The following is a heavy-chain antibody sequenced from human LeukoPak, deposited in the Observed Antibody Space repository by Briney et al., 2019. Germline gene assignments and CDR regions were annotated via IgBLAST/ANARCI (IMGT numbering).Heavy chain of an antibody. CDR2: IYYSGST. CDR3: ARVNPGLRYFGY. V-gene: IGHV4-59*12. J-gene: IGHJ4*02. D-gene: IGHD3-9*01. Sequence: PSETLSLTCTVSGGSISSYYWSWIRQPPGKGLEWIGYIYYSGSTNYNPSLKSRVTISVDTSKNQFSLKLSSVTAADTAVYYCARVNPGLRYFGYWGQGTPVTVSS. CDR1: GGSISSYY.